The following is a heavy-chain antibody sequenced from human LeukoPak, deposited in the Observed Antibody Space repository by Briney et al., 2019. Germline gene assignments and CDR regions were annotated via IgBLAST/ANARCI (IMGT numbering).Heavy chain of an antibody. V-gene: IGHV5-51*01. D-gene: IGHD1-1*01. CDR2: IYPGDSDT. CDR3: ARTGTNYYYYMDV. CDR1: GSSFTSYW. J-gene: IGHJ6*03. Sequence: GASLQISCKGSGSSFTSYWIGWVRPLPGKGLEWMGIIYPGDSDTRYSPSFQGQVTISADKSISTAYLQWSSLKASDTAMYYCARTGTNYYYYMDVWGKGTTVTVSS.